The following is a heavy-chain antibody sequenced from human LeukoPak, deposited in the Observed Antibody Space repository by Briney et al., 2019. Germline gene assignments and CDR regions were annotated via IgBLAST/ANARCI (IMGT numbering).Heavy chain of an antibody. CDR2: INSDGSST. CDR1: GFTFSSYW. V-gene: IGHV3-74*01. D-gene: IGHD3-22*01. Sequence: GGPLRLSCAASGFTFSSYWMHWVRQAPGKGLVWVSRINSDGSSTSYADSVKGRFTISRDNAKNTLYLQVNSLRAEDTAVYYCARGGDRGYAFDYWGQGTLVTVSS. J-gene: IGHJ4*02. CDR3: ARGGDRGYAFDY.